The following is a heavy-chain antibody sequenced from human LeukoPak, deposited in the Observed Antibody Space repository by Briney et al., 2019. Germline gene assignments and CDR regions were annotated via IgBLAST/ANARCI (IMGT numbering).Heavy chain of an antibody. V-gene: IGHV3-23*01. J-gene: IGHJ4*02. CDR2: ISGSGGNT. Sequence: GGSLGLSCAASGFTFSSYAMSWVRQAPGKGLEWISAISGSGGNTYYADSVKGRFTISRDNSKNTLYLQMNSLRAEDTAVYYCAKGPYDSSGYYRHWGQGTLVTVSS. CDR3: AKGPYDSSGYYRH. D-gene: IGHD3-22*01. CDR1: GFTFSSYA.